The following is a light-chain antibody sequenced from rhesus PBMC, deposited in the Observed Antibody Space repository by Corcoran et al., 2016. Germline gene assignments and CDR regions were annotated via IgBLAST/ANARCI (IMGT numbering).Light chain of an antibody. CDR1: SSDIGGNNA. Sequence: QSALTQPPSVSKSLGQSVTISCTGTSSDIGGNNAVSWYRHHPGTAPRLLIYDVDKGPSGVPDRFSGSKSGNTASLTMSGRQAGDEADYYCCSYRSIRTYIFGSGTRLSGL. V-gene: IGLV2S9*01. CDR2: DVD. CDR3: CSYRSIRTYI. J-gene: IGLJ1*01.